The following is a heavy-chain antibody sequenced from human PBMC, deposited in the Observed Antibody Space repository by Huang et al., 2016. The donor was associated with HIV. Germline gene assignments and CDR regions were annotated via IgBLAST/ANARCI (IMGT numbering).Heavy chain of an antibody. D-gene: IGHD1-26*01. J-gene: IGHJ6*03. CDR2: VYTTRTT. Sequence: QVKLQESGPGLVKSSETLSLPCTVSVASISSASYYWGWLRQPPVKGLERIGPVYTTRTTYYSPALKSRIARSVNTSENQVSLRLRSVTAADTAVYFCARHWEGSFYYYYYIDVWGPGTTVTVSS. CDR3: ARHWEGSFYYYYYIDV. CDR1: VASISSASYY. V-gene: IGHV4-39*01.